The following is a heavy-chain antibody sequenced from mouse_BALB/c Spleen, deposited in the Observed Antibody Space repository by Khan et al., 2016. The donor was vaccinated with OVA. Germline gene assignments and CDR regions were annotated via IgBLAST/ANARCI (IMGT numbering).Heavy chain of an antibody. Sequence: EVELVESGGGLVKPGGSLKLSCAASGFAFSSYDMSWVRQTPEKRLEWVAYISSGGGSTYYPDTVKGRFTISRDNAKNTLYLQMSSLKSEDTSRYYCARHVTTATAWFAYWGQGTLVTVSA. D-gene: IGHD1-2*01. J-gene: IGHJ3*01. CDR3: ARHVTTATAWFAY. CDR2: ISSGGGST. CDR1: GFAFSSYD. V-gene: IGHV5-12-1*01.